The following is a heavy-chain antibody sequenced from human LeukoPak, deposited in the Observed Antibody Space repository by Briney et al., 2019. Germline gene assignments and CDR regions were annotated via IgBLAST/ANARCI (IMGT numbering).Heavy chain of an antibody. CDR1: GGSISSSNW. CDR3: ARDARTDYGDYPGWFDP. D-gene: IGHD4-17*01. CDR2: IYHSGST. J-gene: IGHJ5*02. Sequence: SGTLSLTCAVSGGSISSSNWWSWVRQPPGKGLEWIGEIYHSGSTNYNPSLKSRVTISVDKSKNQFSLKLSSVTAADTAVYYCARDARTDYGDYPGWFDPWGQGTLVTVSS. V-gene: IGHV4-4*02.